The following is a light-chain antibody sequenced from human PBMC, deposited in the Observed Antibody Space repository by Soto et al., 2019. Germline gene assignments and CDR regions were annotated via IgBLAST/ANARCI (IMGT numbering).Light chain of an antibody. V-gene: IGKV3-20*01. Sequence: EIVFTQSPGTLSLSPGERASLSCRASQSVSNNFLAWYQQKPGQAPRLFIYGASSRATGIPDRFSGSGSGTDFTLTIGRLEPEDFAVYYCHQYSSSPLTFGGGTKVDI. CDR2: GAS. CDR3: HQYSSSPLT. CDR1: QSVSNNF. J-gene: IGKJ4*01.